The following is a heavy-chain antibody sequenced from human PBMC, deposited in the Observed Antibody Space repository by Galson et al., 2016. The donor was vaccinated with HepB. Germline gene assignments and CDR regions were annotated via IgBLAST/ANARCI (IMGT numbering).Heavy chain of an antibody. CDR2: IWYDGRNK. CDR1: GFTFSTYG. CDR3: AREREGNWFDP. V-gene: IGHV3-33*01. J-gene: IGHJ5*02. D-gene: IGHD5-24*01. Sequence: SLRLSCAASGFTFSTYGMHWVRRAPGRGLEWVAVIWYDGRNKYYTDSVKGRFTISRDNSKNTLYLQMNSLRAEDTAVYYCAREREGNWFDPWGQGTLVTVSS.